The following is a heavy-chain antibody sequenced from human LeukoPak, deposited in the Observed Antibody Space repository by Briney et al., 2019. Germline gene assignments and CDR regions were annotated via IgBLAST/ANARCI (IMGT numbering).Heavy chain of an antibody. Sequence: SETLSLTCTVSGGSISSGSFYWSWIRQHPGKGLEWIGYIYYSGSTYYNPSLKSRVTISVDTSKNQFSLRLSSVTAADTAVYYCASMFTYSSSWYNPLGYWGQGTLVTVSS. CDR1: GGSISSGSFY. J-gene: IGHJ4*02. CDR3: ASMFTYSSSWYNPLGY. D-gene: IGHD6-13*01. V-gene: IGHV4-31*03. CDR2: IYYSGST.